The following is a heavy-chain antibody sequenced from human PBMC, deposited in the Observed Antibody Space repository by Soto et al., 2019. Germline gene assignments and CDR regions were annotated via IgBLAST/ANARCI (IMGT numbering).Heavy chain of an antibody. CDR2: IIPKLGSA. V-gene: IGHV1-69*01. CDR1: GGGNLRDYR. D-gene: IGHD2-21*01. Sequence: QVQLVQSGAEVKEPGSSVKVSCKASGGGNLRDYRTTWVRRAPGQGLEWMGGIIPKLGSANYAQKFQGRVTITAEESTNTVYMELRSLRSDVTAVYYGARGGDGYNFGAFYWGQGTPVTVSS. J-gene: IGHJ4*02. CDR3: ARGGDGYNFGAFY.